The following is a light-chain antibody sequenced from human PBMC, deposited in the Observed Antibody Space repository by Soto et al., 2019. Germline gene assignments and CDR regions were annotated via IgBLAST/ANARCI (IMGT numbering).Light chain of an antibody. V-gene: IGKV1-5*03. Sequence: DIQMTQSPSTLSASVGDRVTITCRASQSISNWLAWYQQKPGKAPKILIYKTSSLESGVPSRFSGSGSGTEFTLTISSMQPDDFATYYCQQYNGYRWTFGQGTKVDI. J-gene: IGKJ1*01. CDR3: QQYNGYRWT. CDR2: KTS. CDR1: QSISNW.